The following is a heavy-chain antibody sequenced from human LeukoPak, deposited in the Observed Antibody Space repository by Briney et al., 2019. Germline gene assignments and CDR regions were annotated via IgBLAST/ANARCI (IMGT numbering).Heavy chain of an antibody. CDR1: GGTFSNYA. V-gene: IGHV1-69*13. CDR2: IIPIFGTA. Sequence: ASVKVSCKASGGTFSNYAFSWVRQAPGQGLEWMGGIIPIFGTANYAQKFQGRVTITADESTSTAYMELSSLRSEDTAVYYCASEDVDTAMVTQFDYWGQGTLVTVSS. D-gene: IGHD5-18*01. CDR3: ASEDVDTAMVTQFDY. J-gene: IGHJ4*02.